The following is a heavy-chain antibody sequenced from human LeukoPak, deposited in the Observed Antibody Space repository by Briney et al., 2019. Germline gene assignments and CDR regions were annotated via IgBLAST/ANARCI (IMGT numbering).Heavy chain of an antibody. CDR3: ARSRVVRPTTDAFDI. Sequence: APVKVSCKASGYTFTAYYMHWVRQAPGQGLEWMGWINPNSGGTNYAQKFKGRVTMTRDTSISTAYMELSRLRSDDTAVYYCARSRVVRPTTDAFDIWGQGTMVTVSS. CDR1: GYTFTAYY. J-gene: IGHJ3*02. D-gene: IGHD1-1*01. CDR2: INPNSGGT. V-gene: IGHV1-2*02.